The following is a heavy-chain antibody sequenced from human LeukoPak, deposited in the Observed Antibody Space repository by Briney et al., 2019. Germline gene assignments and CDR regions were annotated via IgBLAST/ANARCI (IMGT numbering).Heavy chain of an antibody. D-gene: IGHD3-10*01. J-gene: IGHJ4*02. V-gene: IGHV4-61*02. CDR2: IYSSGST. CDR3: ASVPYGSGSPSY. CDR1: GGSISSGSYY. Sequence: SETLSLTCTVSGGSISSGSYYWSWIRQPAGKGLEWIGRIYSSGSTNYNPSLKSRVTISVDTSKNQFSLKLNSVIATDTAVYYCASVPYGSGSPSYWGQGTLVTVSS.